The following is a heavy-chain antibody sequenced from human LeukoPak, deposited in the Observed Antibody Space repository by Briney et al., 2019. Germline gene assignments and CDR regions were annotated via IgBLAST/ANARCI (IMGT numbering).Heavy chain of an antibody. Sequence: GGSLRLSCAAPGFTFSRYWMSWVRQAPGKGLEWVASINQDESAKFYVDSVKGRFTISRDNAKNSLYLQMNSLRAEDTALYYCAKDWFGERGYAFDIWGQGTMVTVSS. CDR1: GFTFSRYW. D-gene: IGHD3-10*01. CDR3: AKDWFGERGYAFDI. J-gene: IGHJ3*02. V-gene: IGHV3-7*03. CDR2: INQDESAK.